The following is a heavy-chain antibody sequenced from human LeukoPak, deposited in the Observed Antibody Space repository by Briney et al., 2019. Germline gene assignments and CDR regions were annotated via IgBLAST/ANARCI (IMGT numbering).Heavy chain of an antibody. D-gene: IGHD3-22*01. Sequence: GGSLRLSCAASGFAFSNYWMHWVRQAPGKGLEWVTFIRYDGSNKYYADSVKGRFTISKDNSKNTLYLQMNSLRAEDTALYYCAKISDYDSSGPSDYWGQGTLVTVSS. CDR3: AKISDYDSSGPSDY. CDR1: GFAFSNYW. J-gene: IGHJ4*02. V-gene: IGHV3-30*02. CDR2: IRYDGSNK.